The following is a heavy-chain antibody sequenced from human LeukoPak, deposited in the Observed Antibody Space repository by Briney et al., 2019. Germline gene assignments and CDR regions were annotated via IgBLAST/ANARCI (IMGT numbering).Heavy chain of an antibody. CDR1: GYTFTGYY. J-gene: IGHJ4*02. CDR3: ARGLGQATLSDY. CDR2: INPNSGGT. D-gene: IGHD1-26*01. V-gene: IGHV1-2*06. Sequence: GASVKVSCKASGYTFTGYYMHWVRQAPGQGLEGMGRINPNSGGTNYAKKFQGRVTMTRDTSISTAYMELSRLRSDDTAVYYCARGLGQATLSDYWGQGTLVTVSS.